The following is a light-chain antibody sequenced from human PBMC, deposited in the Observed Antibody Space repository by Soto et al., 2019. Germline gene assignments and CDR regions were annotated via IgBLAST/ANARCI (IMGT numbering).Light chain of an antibody. CDR3: QQRNNWPPGVT. V-gene: IGKV3-11*01. CDR1: QSVSSY. CDR2: DAS. J-gene: IGKJ4*01. Sequence: EIVLTQSPATLSLSPGERATLSCRASQSVSSYLAWYQQKPGQAPRLLIYDASNRATGIPARFSGSESGTDFTLTISSLEPEDFAVYYCQQRNNWPPGVTFGGGTKVEIK.